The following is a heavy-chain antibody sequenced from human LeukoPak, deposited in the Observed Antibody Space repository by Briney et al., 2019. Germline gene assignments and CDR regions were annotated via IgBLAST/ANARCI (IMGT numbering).Heavy chain of an antibody. V-gene: IGHV3-30-3*02. CDR1: GFTFSSYA. CDR3: AKYSVVGARSIDY. D-gene: IGHD1-26*01. J-gene: IGHJ4*02. Sequence: PGRSLRLSCAASGFTFSSYAMHWVRQAPGKGLEWVAVISYDGSNKYYADSVKGRFTISRDNSKNTLYLQMNSLRAEDTAVYYCAKYSVVGARSIDYWGQGTLVTVSS. CDR2: ISYDGSNK.